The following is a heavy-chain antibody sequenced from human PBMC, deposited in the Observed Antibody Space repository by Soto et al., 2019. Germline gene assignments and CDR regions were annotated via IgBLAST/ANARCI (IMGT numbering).Heavy chain of an antibody. CDR1: GGSFSGYY. Sequence: SETLSLTCAVYGGSFSGYYWSWIRQPPGKGLEWIGEINHSGSTNYNPSLKSRVTISVDTSKNQFSLKLSSVTAADTAVYYCARLWRSGRYYYYGMDAWGQGTTVTVSS. D-gene: IGHD3-16*01. V-gene: IGHV4-34*01. J-gene: IGHJ6*02. CDR3: ARLWRSGRYYYYGMDA. CDR2: INHSGST.